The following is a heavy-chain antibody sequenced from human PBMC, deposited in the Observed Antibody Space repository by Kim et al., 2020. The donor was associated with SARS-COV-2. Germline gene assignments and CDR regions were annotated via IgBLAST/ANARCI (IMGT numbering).Heavy chain of an antibody. J-gene: IGHJ4*01. D-gene: IGHD3-22*01. Sequence: GGSLRLSCAASGFTFSSYAMSWVRQAPGKGLEWVSAISGSGGSTYYADSVKGRFTISRDNSKNTLYLQMNSLRAEDTAVYYCAKGPTMIVVATSFDYWGQGTLVTVSS. CDR2: ISGSGGST. CDR1: GFTFSSYA. V-gene: IGHV3-23*01. CDR3: AKGPTMIVVATSFDY.